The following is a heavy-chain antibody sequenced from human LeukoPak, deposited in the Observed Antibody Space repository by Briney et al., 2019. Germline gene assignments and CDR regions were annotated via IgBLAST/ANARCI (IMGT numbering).Heavy chain of an antibody. CDR2: ISYDGSNK. J-gene: IGHJ4*02. CDR3: AKYGPQDSGSSHFDY. D-gene: IGHD1-26*01. V-gene: IGHV3-30*04. Sequence: PGGSLRLSCAASGFTFSSYAMHWVRQAPGKGLEWVAVISYDGSNKYYAGSVKGRFTISRDNSKNTLFLQMNSLRAEDTAIYYCAKYGPQDSGSSHFDYWGQGALVTVSS. CDR1: GFTFSSYA.